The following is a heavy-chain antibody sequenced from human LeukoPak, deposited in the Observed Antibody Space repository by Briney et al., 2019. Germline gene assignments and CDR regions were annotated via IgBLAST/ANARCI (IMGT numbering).Heavy chain of an antibody. CDR3: ARDLGYCSSTSCYGWFDP. Sequence: ASVKVSCKASGGTFTSYAISWVRQAPGQRREGMGGNVPIFGTENYAQKFQGRVTITTDESTSTAYMELTSQRSEDTAVYYCARDLGYCSSTSCYGWFDPWGQGTLVTVSS. V-gene: IGHV1-69*05. CDR2: NVPIFGTE. D-gene: IGHD2-2*01. CDR1: GGTFTSYA. J-gene: IGHJ5*02.